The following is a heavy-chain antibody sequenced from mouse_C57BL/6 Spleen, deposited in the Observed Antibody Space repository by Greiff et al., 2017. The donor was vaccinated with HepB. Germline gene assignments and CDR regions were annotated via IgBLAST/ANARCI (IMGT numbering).Heavy chain of an antibody. CDR1: GFTFSSYT. CDR3: ARRWGYAMDY. CDR2: ISGGGGNT. V-gene: IGHV5-9*01. D-gene: IGHD4-1*01. J-gene: IGHJ4*01. Sequence: EVNLVESGGGLVKPGGSLKLSCAASGFTFSSYTMSWVRQTPEKRLEWVATISGGGGNTYYPDSVKGRFTISRDNAKNTLYLQMSSLRSEDTALYYCARRWGYAMDYWGQGTSVTVSS.